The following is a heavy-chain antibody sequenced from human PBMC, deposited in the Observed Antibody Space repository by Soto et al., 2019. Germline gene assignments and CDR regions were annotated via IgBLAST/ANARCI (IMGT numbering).Heavy chain of an antibody. CDR3: ARDWDFYGMDV. J-gene: IGHJ6*02. D-gene: IGHD3-16*01. CDR2: ISQSGRT. CDR1: GGSISRSDW. V-gene: IGHV4-4*02. Sequence: SETLSLTCVVSGGSISRSDWWSWLRHSPETGLEWIGEISQSGRTNYNPSLKSRVTISVDKSKNQFSLKLTSMTAADTAVYHCARDWDFYGMDVWGRGTTVTVSS.